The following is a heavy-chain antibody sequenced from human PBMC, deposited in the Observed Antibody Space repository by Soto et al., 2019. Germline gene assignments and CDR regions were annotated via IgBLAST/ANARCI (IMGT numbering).Heavy chain of an antibody. CDR3: AREKSGYDFIAYLDY. CDR1: GFTFSSYG. CDR2: IWYDGSNK. V-gene: IGHV3-33*01. J-gene: IGHJ4*02. Sequence: QVQLVESGGGVVQPGRSLRLSCAASGFTFSSYGMHWVRQAPGKGLERVAVIWYDGSNKYYADSVKGRFTISRDNSKDALDLQMNSLRAEATAVYYCAREKSGYDFIAYLDYWGQVTLVTVSS. D-gene: IGHD5-12*01.